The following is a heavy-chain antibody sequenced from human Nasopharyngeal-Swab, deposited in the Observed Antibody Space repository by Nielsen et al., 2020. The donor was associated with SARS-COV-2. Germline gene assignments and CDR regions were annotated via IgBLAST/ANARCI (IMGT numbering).Heavy chain of an antibody. D-gene: IGHD2/OR15-2a*01. CDR1: GFTFSSYA. J-gene: IGHJ2*01. CDR3: AKEGSRTTVITIYWYFDL. CDR2: ISGSGGST. Sequence: GESLKISCAASGFTFSSYAVSWVRQAPGKGLEWVSAISGSGGSTYYADSVKGRFTIPRDNSKNTLYLQMNSLRAEDTAVYYCAKEGSRTTVITIYWYFDLWGRGTLVTVSS. V-gene: IGHV3-23*01.